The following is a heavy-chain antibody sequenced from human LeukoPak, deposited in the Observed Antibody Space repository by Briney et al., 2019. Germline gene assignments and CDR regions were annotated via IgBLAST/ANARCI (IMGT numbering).Heavy chain of an antibody. CDR1: GYRFTSYW. CDR3: ARRDYTLPHVFDI. D-gene: IGHD4-11*01. V-gene: IGHV5-51*01. Sequence: GESLKISCKGSGYRFTSYWIGWVRQMPGKGLEWMGIIYPGDSDTRYSPSFQGQVTISADKSISTAYLQWSSLKASDTAMYYCARRDYTLPHVFDIWGKGKMVTVSS. CDR2: IYPGDSDT. J-gene: IGHJ3*02.